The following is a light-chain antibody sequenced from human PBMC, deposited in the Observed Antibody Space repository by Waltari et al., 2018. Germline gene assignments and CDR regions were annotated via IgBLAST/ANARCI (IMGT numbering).Light chain of an antibody. CDR2: YKSDSDK. J-gene: IGLJ3*02. V-gene: IGLV5-45*03. CDR1: SGNNVGTYR. CDR3: MIWHSSAWV. Sequence: QAVLTQPSSLSASPGASASLTCTLRSGNNVGTYRIYCYQQKPGIPPQYLLRYKSDSDKQQASGVPSRFSGSKDASANAGILLISGLQSEDEADYYCMIWHSSAWVFGGGTKLTVL.